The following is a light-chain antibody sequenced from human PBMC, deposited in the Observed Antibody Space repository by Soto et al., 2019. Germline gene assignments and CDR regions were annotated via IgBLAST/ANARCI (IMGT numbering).Light chain of an antibody. CDR1: RTLLYSSNKRNY. J-gene: IGKJ2*01. CDR2: WAS. CDR3: HQYLHSYT. V-gene: IGKV4-1*01. Sequence: DIVMTQSPDSLAVSLGERATINCKYSRTLLYSSNKRNYLAWYQHRPGQPPNSLISWASTREAGVPDRFSGSGSETALTLTISSLQPEDVAVYYCHQYLHSYTFGQGPRWIS.